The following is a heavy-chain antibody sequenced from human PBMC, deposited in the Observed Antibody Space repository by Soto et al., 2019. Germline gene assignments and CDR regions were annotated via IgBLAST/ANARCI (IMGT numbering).Heavy chain of an antibody. V-gene: IGHV3-9*01. D-gene: IGHD2-21*02. Sequence: EVQLVDSGGGLVQHGRSLRLSCAVSGFTIENFALHWVRQAPGKGLEWVSGIDWNSGTIAYADSVKGRFTLSRDSATSSLYLHLDGLRPEDTAFYYCATAPKVVTHWFDPWGQGTLVTVSS. CDR1: GFTIENFA. J-gene: IGHJ5*02. CDR2: IDWNSGTI. CDR3: ATAPKVVTHWFDP.